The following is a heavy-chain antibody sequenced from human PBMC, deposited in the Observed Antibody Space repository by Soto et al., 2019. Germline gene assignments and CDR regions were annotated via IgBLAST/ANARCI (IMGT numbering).Heavy chain of an antibody. CDR2: IYYSGST. CDR1: GGSISSSSYY. J-gene: IGHJ4*02. D-gene: IGHD5-12*01. Sequence: QLQLQESGPGLVKPSETLSLTCTVSGGSISSSSYYWGWIRQPPGKGLEWIGSIYYSGSTYYNPSPQDRVTIPVDTAKTKVPLKLSSVTAADTAVYYCARQESGYDSARKDFDYWGQGTLVTVSS. V-gene: IGHV4-39*01. CDR3: ARQESGYDSARKDFDY.